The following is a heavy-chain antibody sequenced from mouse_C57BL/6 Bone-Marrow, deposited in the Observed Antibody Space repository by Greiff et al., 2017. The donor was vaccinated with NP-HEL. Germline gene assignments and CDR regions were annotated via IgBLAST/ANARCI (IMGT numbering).Heavy chain of an antibody. V-gene: IGHV1-81*01. CDR3: ASPHYAMDY. J-gene: IGHJ4*01. Sequence: QVQLQQSGAELARPGASVKLSCKASGYTFTSYGISWVKQRTGQGLEWIGEIYPRSGNTYYNEKFKGKATLTADKSSSTAYMELRSLTSEDSAVYFCASPHYAMDYWGQGTSVTVSA. CDR1: GYTFTSYG. CDR2: IYPRSGNT.